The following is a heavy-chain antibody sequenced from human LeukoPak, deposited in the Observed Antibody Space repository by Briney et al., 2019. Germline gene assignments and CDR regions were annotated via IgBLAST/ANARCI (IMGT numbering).Heavy chain of an antibody. CDR2: INHSGST. J-gene: IGHJ4*02. Sequence: SETLSLTCTVSGGSISSYYWSWIRQPPGKGLEWIGEINHSGSTNYNPSLKSRVTISVDTSKNQFSLKLSSVTAADTAVYYCARGYSSSWYNTFDYWGQGTLVTVSS. CDR1: GGSISSYY. V-gene: IGHV4-34*01. CDR3: ARGYSSSWYNTFDY. D-gene: IGHD6-13*01.